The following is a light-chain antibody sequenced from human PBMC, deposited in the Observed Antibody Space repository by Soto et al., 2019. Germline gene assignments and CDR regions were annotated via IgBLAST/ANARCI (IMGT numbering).Light chain of an antibody. Sequence: AIKMTHSPSSLSAYMGDRVTITCRASQGIRSDLDWYQQKPGKAPKLLIYDASSLESGVPSRFSGSGSGTEFTLTISSLQPDDFATYYCQQYNSYSWPFGQGA. CDR3: QQYNSYSWP. CDR1: QGIRSD. V-gene: IGKV1-13*02. CDR2: DAS. J-gene: IGKJ1*01.